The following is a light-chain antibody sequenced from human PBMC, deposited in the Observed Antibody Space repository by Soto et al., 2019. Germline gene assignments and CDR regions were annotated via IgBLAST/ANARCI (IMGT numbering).Light chain of an antibody. V-gene: IGLV2-8*01. CDR1: SNDVGNYNY. CDR2: EVS. J-gene: IGLJ2*01. Sequence: QSALTQPPSASGSPGQSVTISCTGTSNDVGNYNYVSWYQQHPGKAPKVLISEVSKRPSGVPDRFSGSKSGNMASLTVSGLQAEDESDYYCSSYSGPNNLLIVGGWTKPTAL. CDR3: SSYSGPNNLLI.